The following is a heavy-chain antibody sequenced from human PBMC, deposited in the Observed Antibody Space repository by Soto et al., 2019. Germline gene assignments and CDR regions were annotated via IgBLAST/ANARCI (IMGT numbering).Heavy chain of an antibody. V-gene: IGHV1-18*01. CDR1: GYTFSSHG. CDR3: ARDVFY. CDR2: ISADDGYT. Sequence: QVQLVQSGAEMKKPGASVKVSCKASGYTFSSHGINWVRQAPGQRLEWVGWISADDGYTNYAQNLQDRVIMTTDTPTSTAYMELTSLRSDDTAVYYCARDVFYWGQGTLVTVSS. J-gene: IGHJ4*02.